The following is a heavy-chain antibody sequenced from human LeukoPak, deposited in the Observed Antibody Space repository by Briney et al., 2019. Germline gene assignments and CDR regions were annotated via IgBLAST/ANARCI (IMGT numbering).Heavy chain of an antibody. CDR3: AREGYSGCDFWFDP. J-gene: IGHJ5*02. CDR2: TYYRSKWYN. D-gene: IGHD5-12*01. Sequence: SQTLSLTCAISGHRDSSNSAAWNWIRQSPSRGLEWQGRTYYRSKWYNDYAVSVKSRITINPDTSKNQFSLQLNSVTPEDTAVYYCAREGYSGCDFWFDPWGQGSLVTVST. CDR1: GHRDSSNSAA. V-gene: IGHV6-1*01.